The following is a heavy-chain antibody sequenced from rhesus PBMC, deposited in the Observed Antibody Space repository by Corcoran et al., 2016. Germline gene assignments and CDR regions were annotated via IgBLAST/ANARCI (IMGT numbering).Heavy chain of an antibody. D-gene: IGHD6-25*01. Sequence: QVQLQESGPGLVKPSETLSLTCAVSGGSISSSNWWSWIRQPPGKGLEWIGYISGSSGSTYYNPPLKSRVTISTDTSNNQFSLKLSSVTAADTAVYYCARDRGGSRYFDYWGQGVLVTVSS. CDR1: GGSISSSNW. CDR2: ISGSSGST. J-gene: IGHJ4*01. CDR3: ARDRGGSRYFDY. V-gene: IGHV4-65*01.